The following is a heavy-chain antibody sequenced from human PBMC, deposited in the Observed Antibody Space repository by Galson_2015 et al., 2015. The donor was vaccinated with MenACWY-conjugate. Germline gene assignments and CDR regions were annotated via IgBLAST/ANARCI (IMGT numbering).Heavy chain of an antibody. V-gene: IGHV1-46*01. J-gene: IGHJ4*02. D-gene: IGHD6-6*01. CDR2: INPSGGDT. Sequence: QSGAEVKKSGESLKISCKASGYTFTSYYMHWVRQAPGQGLEWMGIINPSGGDTRYAQKFQGRATMTRDTSTSTVYMELSSLRSEDTAVYYCARGVAAQRNDYWGQGTLVTVSS. CDR3: ARGVAAQRNDY. CDR1: GYTFTSYY.